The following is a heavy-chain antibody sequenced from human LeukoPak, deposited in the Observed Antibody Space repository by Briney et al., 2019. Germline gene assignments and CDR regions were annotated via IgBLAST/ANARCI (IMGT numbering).Heavy chain of an antibody. CDR2: MCYSGST. D-gene: IGHD3-16*01. Sequence: PSETLSLTCTVSGGSISSSTYCWGWIRQPPGKGLEWIGSMCYSGSTYYNPSLSLKSRVTISVDTSKKQFSLKLSSVTAADTAVYYCARSGGPFWRGYYYYMDVWGKGTTVTVSS. V-gene: IGHV4-39*01. CDR1: GGSISSSTYC. J-gene: IGHJ6*03. CDR3: ARSGGPFWRGYYYYMDV.